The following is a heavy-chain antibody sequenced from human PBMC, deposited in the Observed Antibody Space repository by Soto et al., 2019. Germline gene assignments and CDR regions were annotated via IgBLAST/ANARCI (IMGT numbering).Heavy chain of an antibody. CDR2: IYHSGST. CDR3: ARSSPYCSSTSCFYYYYGMDV. CDR1: GGSISSSNW. Sequence: QVQLQESGPGLVKPSGTLSLTCAVSGGSISSSNWWSWVRQPPGKGLEWIGEIYHSGSTNYNPSLKSRVTISVDKSKNQFSLKLSSVTAADTAVYYCARSSPYCSSTSCFYYYYGMDVWGQGTTVTVSS. V-gene: IGHV4-4*02. J-gene: IGHJ6*02. D-gene: IGHD2-2*01.